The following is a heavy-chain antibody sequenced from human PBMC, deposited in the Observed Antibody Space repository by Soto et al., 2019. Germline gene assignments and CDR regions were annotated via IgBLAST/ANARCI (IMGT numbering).Heavy chain of an antibody. V-gene: IGHV3-23*01. J-gene: IGHJ4*02. Sequence: EVQLLESGGGLVQPGGSLRLSCAASGFTFSTFDMSWVRQAPGKGLEWVSAILGSTGKTYYADSVKGRFTISKDNSENTLLLHMNSLRPEDTALYYCTKGAWLAYWGQRMQVTVSS. CDR1: GFTFSTFD. D-gene: IGHD3-9*01. CDR2: ILGSTGKT. CDR3: TKGAWLAY.